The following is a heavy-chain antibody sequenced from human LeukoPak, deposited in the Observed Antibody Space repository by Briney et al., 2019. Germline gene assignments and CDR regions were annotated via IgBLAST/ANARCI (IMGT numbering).Heavy chain of an antibody. D-gene: IGHD3-22*01. V-gene: IGHV3-23*01. CDR3: ARDRPNYYGSDGHYYRRDGDY. CDR2: ITSRGEST. CDR1: GFTFSIYA. J-gene: IGHJ4*02. Sequence: GGSLRLSCAASGFTFSIYAMSWVRQAPGKGLQWVSSITSRGESTWYVDAVKGRFTITRDNSENTLYLQMHSLRAEDTAVYYCARDRPNYYGSDGHYYRRDGDYWGRGTLVSVSS.